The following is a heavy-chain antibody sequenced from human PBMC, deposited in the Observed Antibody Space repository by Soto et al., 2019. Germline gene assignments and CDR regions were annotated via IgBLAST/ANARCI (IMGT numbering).Heavy chain of an antibody. CDR1: GFTFSSYG. CDR3: AKGRLWERPLYFDY. D-gene: IGHD1-26*01. V-gene: IGHV3-30*18. J-gene: IGHJ4*02. CDR2: ISYDGSNK. Sequence: QVQLVESGGGVVQPGRSLRLSCAASGFTFSSYGMHWVRQAPGKGLEWVAVISYDGSNKYYADSVKGRFTISRDNSKNTLYLQMNSLRAEDTAVYYCAKGRLWERPLYFDYWGQGTLVTVSS.